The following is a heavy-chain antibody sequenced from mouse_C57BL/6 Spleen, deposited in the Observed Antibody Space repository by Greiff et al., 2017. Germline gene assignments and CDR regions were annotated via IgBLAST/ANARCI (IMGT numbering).Heavy chain of an antibody. D-gene: IGHD1-1*01. Sequence: VQLQQSGAELVKPGASVKISCKASGYAFRSYWMNWVKQRPGKGLEWIGQIYPGDGDTNYNGKFKGKATLTADKSSSTAYMQLSSLTSEDSAVYFCASLTTVVANWYFDVWGTGTTVTVSS. J-gene: IGHJ1*03. V-gene: IGHV1-80*01. CDR3: ASLTTVVANWYFDV. CDR1: GYAFRSYW. CDR2: IYPGDGDT.